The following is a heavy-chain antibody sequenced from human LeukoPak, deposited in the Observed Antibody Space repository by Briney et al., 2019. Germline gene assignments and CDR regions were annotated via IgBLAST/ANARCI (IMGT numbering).Heavy chain of an antibody. J-gene: IGHJ3*02. D-gene: IGHD5-12*01. Sequence: GRSLRLSCAASGFTFDDYAMHWVRQAPGKGLEWVSGISWNSGSIGYADSVKGRFTISRDNAKNSLYPQMNSLRAEDTALYYCAKDSMATIFDAFDIWGQGTMVTVSS. V-gene: IGHV3-9*01. CDR1: GFTFDDYA. CDR3: AKDSMATIFDAFDI. CDR2: ISWNSGSI.